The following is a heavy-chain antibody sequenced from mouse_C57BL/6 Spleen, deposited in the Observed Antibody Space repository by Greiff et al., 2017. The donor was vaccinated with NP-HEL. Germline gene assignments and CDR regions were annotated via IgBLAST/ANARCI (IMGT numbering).Heavy chain of an antibody. J-gene: IGHJ2*01. V-gene: IGHV1-50*01. D-gene: IGHD2-3*01. CDR2: IDPSDSYT. CDR1: GYTFTSYW. CDR3: ANLYDDPYYFDY. Sequence: QVQLQQPGAELVKPGASVKLSCKASGYTFTSYWMQWVKQRPGQGLEWIGEIDPSDSYTNYNQKFKGKATLTVDTSSSTAYMQLSSLTSEDSAVYYCANLYDDPYYFDYWGQGTTLTVSS.